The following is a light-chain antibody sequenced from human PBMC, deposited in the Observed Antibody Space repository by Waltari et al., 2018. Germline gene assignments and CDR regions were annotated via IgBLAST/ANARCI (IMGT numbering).Light chain of an antibody. CDR3: CSYASSSPRLI. Sequence: QSALTQPASVSGSLGQSLSSSCSGPYSNVGSYDLVSWYHQRPGEAPKLLIYEVLKRPSGISNRFSGSKAGNAASLTISALQPEDEGTYYCCSYASSSPRLIFGGGTELSVL. V-gene: IGLV2-23*02. CDR1: YSNVGSYDL. J-gene: IGLJ2*01. CDR2: EVL.